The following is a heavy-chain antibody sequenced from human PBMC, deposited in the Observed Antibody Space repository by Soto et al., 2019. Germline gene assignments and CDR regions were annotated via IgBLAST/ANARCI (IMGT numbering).Heavy chain of an antibody. CDR1: GGSFSGYY. V-gene: IGHV4-34*01. J-gene: IGHJ6*02. CDR2: INHSGST. CDR3: ARLSGYSYGSTGTYYYYGMDV. D-gene: IGHD5-18*01. Sequence: PSETLSLTCAVYGGSFSGYYWSWIRQPPGKGLEWIGEINHSGSTNYNPSLKSRVTISVDTSKNQFSLKLSSVTAADTAVYYCARLSGYSYGSTGTYYYYGMDVWGQGTTVTVSS.